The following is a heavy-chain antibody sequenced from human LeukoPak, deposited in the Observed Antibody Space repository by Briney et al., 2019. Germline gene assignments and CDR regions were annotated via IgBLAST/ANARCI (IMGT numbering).Heavy chain of an antibody. CDR3: AITTGRGTTTAYWFDP. Sequence: GASVKVSCNASGHSFTGHYLHWVRQTPGQGLEWMGWISPDSGGTSYAQKFQGKVTMTRDTSTSTAYMDLRGLTFDDTAAYYCAITTGRGTTTAYWFDPWGQGTLVTVSS. CDR2: ISPDSGGT. D-gene: IGHD1-7*01. J-gene: IGHJ5*02. CDR1: GHSFTGHY. V-gene: IGHV1-2*02.